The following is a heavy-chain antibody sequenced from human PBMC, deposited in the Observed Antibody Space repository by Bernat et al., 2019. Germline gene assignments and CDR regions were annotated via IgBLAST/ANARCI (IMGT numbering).Heavy chain of an antibody. J-gene: IGHJ3*02. V-gene: IGHV3-53*05. CDR2: IYSGGT. Sequence: EVQLVETGGGLVQPGGSLRLSCAASGLTVSSNHMSWVRQAPGKGLEWVSVIYSGGTQYADSVKGRFTISRDNAKNTLYLQMNSPRAEDTAVYYSARGVDGGFDIWGRGTTVTVSS. CDR1: GLTVSSNH. CDR3: ARGVDGGFDI.